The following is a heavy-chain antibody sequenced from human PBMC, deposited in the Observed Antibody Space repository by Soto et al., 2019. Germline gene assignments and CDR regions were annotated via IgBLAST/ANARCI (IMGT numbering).Heavy chain of an antibody. CDR3: ARVQCSSTSCYADTNFDY. Sequence: QVQLQESGPGLVKPSETLSLTCTVSGGSISSYYWSWIRQPPGKGLEGIGYIYYSGSTNYNPSLKSRVTISVDTSKNQFSLKLSSVTAADTAVYYCARVQCSSTSCYADTNFDYWGQGTLVTVSS. J-gene: IGHJ4*02. D-gene: IGHD2-2*01. V-gene: IGHV4-59*01. CDR2: IYYSGST. CDR1: GGSISSYY.